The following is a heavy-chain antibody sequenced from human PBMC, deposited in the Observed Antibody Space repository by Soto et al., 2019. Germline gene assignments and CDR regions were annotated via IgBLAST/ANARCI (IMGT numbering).Heavy chain of an antibody. D-gene: IGHD6-13*01. CDR3: AKDREGIASGGYYMDV. CDR2: IYYSGST. J-gene: IGHJ6*03. V-gene: IGHV4-31*03. CDR1: GGTISSGCDY. Sequence: PSETLSLTCTVSGGTISSGCDYWRWIHQHPGQGLEWIGYIYYSGSTYYNPSLKSRVTISVDTSKNQFSLKLSSVRAEDTAIYYCAKDREGIASGGYYMDVWGKGTTVTVSS.